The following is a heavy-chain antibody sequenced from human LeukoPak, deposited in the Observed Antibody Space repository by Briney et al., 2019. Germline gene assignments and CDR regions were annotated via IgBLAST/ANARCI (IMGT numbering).Heavy chain of an antibody. CDR1: GGTFSSYA. J-gene: IGHJ4*02. CDR3: ARLLGDSVAGTH. CDR2: IIPIFGTA. Sequence: ASVKVSCKASGGTFSSYAISWVRQAPGQGLEWMGGIIPIFGTANYAQKFQGRVTITTDESTSTAYMELSSLRSEDTAVYYCARLLGDSVAGTHWGQGTLVTVSS. V-gene: IGHV1-69*05. D-gene: IGHD6-19*01.